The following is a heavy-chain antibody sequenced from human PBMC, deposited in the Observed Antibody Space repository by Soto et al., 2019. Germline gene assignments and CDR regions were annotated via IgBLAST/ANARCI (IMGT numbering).Heavy chain of an antibody. D-gene: IGHD6-19*01. V-gene: IGHV3-30*18. CDR1: GFTVSSYR. CDR3: ANAEGSSGWTFDY. CDR2: ISHDGNNK. Sequence: QVQLVESGGGVVQPGRSLRLSCAASGFTVSSYRMHWVRQAPGKWLEWVAVISHDGNNKYYADSVKGRFTISRDNSKNPMFLQMNSLRAEDTAVYYCANAEGSSGWTFDYWGQGTLVTVSS. J-gene: IGHJ4*02.